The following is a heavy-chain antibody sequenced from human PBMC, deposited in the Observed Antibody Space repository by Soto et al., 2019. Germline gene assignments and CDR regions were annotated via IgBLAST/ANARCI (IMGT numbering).Heavy chain of an antibody. CDR3: ARDLFLGRLLWFGELRHGMDV. D-gene: IGHD3-10*01. CDR2: ISYDGSNK. CDR1: GFTFSSYA. Sequence: QVQLVESGGGVVQPGRSLRLSCAASGFTFSSYAMHWVRQAPGKGLEWVAVISYDGSNKYYADSVKGRFTISRDNSKNTLYLQMNSLRAEDTAVYYCARDLFLGRLLWFGELRHGMDVWGQGTTVTVSS. J-gene: IGHJ6*02. V-gene: IGHV3-30*04.